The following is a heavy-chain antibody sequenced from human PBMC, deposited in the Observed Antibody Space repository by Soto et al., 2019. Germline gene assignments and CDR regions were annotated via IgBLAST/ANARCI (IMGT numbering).Heavy chain of an antibody. Sequence: SETLSLTCAVSGYSISIGYYWGWIRQPPGKGLEWLGTTYYGASSYYNPSLRSRITILLDASTNQLSLKLSSVTAADTAVYFCVRVAGSASWYETDSWGQGILVTVSS. V-gene: IGHV4-38-2*01. CDR3: VRVAGSASWYETDS. CDR1: GYSISIGYY. J-gene: IGHJ4*02. CDR2: TYYGASS. D-gene: IGHD6-13*01.